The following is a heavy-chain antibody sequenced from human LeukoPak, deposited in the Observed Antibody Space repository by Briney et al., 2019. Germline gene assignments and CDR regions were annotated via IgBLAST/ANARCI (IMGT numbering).Heavy chain of an antibody. CDR2: IWYDGSNK. D-gene: IGHD3-22*01. CDR1: GFTFSSYG. CDR3: ARGPYYYDSSGYYG. Sequence: PGGSLRLSCAASGFTFSSYGMHWVRQAPGKGLEWLAVIWYDGSNKYYADSVKGRFTISRDNSKNTLYLQMNSLRAEDTAVYYCARGPYYYDSSGYYGWGQGTLVTVSS. V-gene: IGHV3-33*01. J-gene: IGHJ4*02.